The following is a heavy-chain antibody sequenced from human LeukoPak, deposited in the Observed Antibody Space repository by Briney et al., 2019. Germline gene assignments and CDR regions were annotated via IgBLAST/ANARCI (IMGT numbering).Heavy chain of an antibody. V-gene: IGHV4-61*05. J-gene: IGHJ6*02. CDR1: GGSISSSSYY. D-gene: IGHD6-13*01. Sequence: SETLSLTCTVSGGSISSSSYYWSWIRQPPGKGLEWIGYIYYSGSTNYNPSLKSRVTMSVDTSKNQFSLKLSSVTAADTAVYYCARLGYSSSWTPYYYYYGMDVWGQGTTVTVSS. CDR2: IYYSGST. CDR3: ARLGYSSSWTPYYYYYGMDV.